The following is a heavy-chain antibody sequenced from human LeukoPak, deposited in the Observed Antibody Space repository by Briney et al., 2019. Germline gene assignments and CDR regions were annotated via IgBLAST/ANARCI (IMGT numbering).Heavy chain of an antibody. J-gene: IGHJ4*02. D-gene: IGHD1/OR15-1a*01. CDR3: ARANPGTVDY. Sequence: GRFLRLSCAASGFTFSSYGMHWVRQAPGKGLEWVAVIWYDGSNKYYADSVKGRFTISRDNSKNTLYLQMNSLRAEDTAVYYCARANPGTVDYWGQGTLVTVSS. CDR1: GFTFSSYG. CDR2: IWYDGSNK. V-gene: IGHV3-33*01.